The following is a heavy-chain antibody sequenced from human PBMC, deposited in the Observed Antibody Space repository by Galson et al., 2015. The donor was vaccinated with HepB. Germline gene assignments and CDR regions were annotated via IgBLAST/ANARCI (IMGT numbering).Heavy chain of an antibody. CDR2: INTDESSI. D-gene: IGHD2-15*01. J-gene: IGHJ4*02. CDR3: ARSGYCSRGSCYGEDY. Sequence: SLRLSCAASGFTFSNYAMSWVRQAPGKGLVWVSRINTDESSITYADSVKGRFTISRDNTKSTLYLQMNSLRAEDTAVYYSARSGYCSRGSCYGEDYWGQGTLVTVSS. CDR1: GFTFSNYA. V-gene: IGHV3-74*01.